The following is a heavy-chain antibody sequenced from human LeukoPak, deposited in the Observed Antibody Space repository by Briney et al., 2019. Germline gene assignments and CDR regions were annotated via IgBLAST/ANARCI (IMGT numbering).Heavy chain of an antibody. CDR1: GFTFGGDG. D-gene: IGHD1-14*01. CDR3: TRYNNDHFDY. J-gene: IGHJ4*02. Sequence: GGSLRLSCAGSGFTFGGDGMHWFRQTPGKGLEWVAVIAYDGSRAFYADSVKGRFTISRDNSKNTMSVQMDDLRAEDTAVYYCTRYNNDHFDYWGQGTLVTVSS. V-gene: IGHV3-33*01. CDR2: IAYDGSRA.